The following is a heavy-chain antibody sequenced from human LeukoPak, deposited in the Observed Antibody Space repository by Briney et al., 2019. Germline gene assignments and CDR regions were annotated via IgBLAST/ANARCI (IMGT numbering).Heavy chain of an antibody. CDR1: GFTFSSCA. CDR2: LSGSGAST. Sequence: PGGSLRLSCAASGFTFSSCAMTWVHQAPGKGLEWVSSLSGSGASTFYADSVKGRFTISRDNSKNTLSLQMSSLRAEDTAVYFCAKYLGKYSYGYSGLDYWGQGTLVTVSS. J-gene: IGHJ4*02. V-gene: IGHV3-23*01. D-gene: IGHD5-18*01. CDR3: AKYLGKYSYGYSGLDY.